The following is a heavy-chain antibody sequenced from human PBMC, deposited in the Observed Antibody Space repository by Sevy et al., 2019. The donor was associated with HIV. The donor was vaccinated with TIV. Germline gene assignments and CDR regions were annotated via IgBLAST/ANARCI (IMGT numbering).Heavy chain of an antibody. V-gene: IGHV3-15*01. CDR1: GLTFTDAW. CDR2: IRSNTDGGTT. Sequence: GGSLSLSCAASGLTFTDAWMAWVRQAPGKGLEWVDRIRSNTDGGTTEYAAPLKGRFTISRDDSKNTMYLQMNILKSADTAVYYCTTDREYSDFKGGFDYWGRGTLVTVSS. D-gene: IGHD4-17*01. J-gene: IGHJ4*02. CDR3: TTDREYSDFKGGFDY.